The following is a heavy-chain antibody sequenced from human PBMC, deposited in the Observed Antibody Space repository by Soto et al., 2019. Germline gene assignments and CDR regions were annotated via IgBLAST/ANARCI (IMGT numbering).Heavy chain of an antibody. Sequence: PGGSLRLSCSASGFTFSSYAMHWVRQAPGKGLEWMTVMSYDGNFIYYADSVKGRFTISRDNSKNTLYLQMNTLRPDDTAVYYCARDLLGYCSNTTYRCDSNNSSYFYGLDVWGQGTAVTVSS. J-gene: IGHJ6*02. CDR3: ARDLLGYCSNTTYRCDSNNSSYFYGLDV. V-gene: IGHV3-30-3*01. CDR2: MSYDGNFI. D-gene: IGHD2-2*01. CDR1: GFTFSSYA.